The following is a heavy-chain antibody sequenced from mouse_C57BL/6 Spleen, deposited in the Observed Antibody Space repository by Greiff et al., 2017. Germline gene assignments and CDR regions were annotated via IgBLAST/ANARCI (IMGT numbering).Heavy chain of an antibody. CDR1: GYAFSSSW. CDR2: FYPGDGDT. D-gene: IGHD2-12*01. V-gene: IGHV1-82*01. Sequence: QVQLQQSGPELVKPGASVKISCKASGYAFSSSWMNWVKQRPGKGLEWIGRFYPGDGDTNYNGKFTGKATLTADKSSSTGYMHLVSLTSEDSAVYFCARYEHKPYWYFEVWGTEATGTVDS. J-gene: IGHJ1*03. CDR3: ARYEHKPYWYFEV.